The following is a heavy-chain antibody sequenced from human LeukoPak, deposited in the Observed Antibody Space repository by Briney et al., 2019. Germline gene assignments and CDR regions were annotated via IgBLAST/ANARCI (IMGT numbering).Heavy chain of an antibody. V-gene: IGHV3-74*01. Sequence: TGGSLRLSCAASGFTFSSYWMHWVRQAPGKGLVWVSRINRDGSSTSYADSVKGRFTISRDNAKNTLYLQMNSLRAEDTVVYYCARGAYCGGDCPLPNSLDWGQGTLVTVSS. CDR3: ARGAYCGGDCPLPNSLD. D-gene: IGHD2-21*01. J-gene: IGHJ4*02. CDR1: GFTFSSYW. CDR2: INRDGSST.